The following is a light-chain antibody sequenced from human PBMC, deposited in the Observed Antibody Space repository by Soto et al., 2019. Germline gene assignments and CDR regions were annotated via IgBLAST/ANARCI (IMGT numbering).Light chain of an antibody. J-gene: IGKJ5*01. Sequence: DIHMTQSPSTLSASVGDRVTITCRASQSISTWLAWYQQKPGKAPKLLIYKASTLKSGVPSRFSGSGSGTEFTLTISSLQPDDFATYYCQQYNSQWTFGQGTRLEIK. V-gene: IGKV1-5*03. CDR3: QQYNSQWT. CDR2: KAS. CDR1: QSISTW.